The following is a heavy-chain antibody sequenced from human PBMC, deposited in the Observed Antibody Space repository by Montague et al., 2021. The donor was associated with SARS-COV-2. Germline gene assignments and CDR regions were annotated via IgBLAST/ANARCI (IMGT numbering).Heavy chain of an antibody. CDR3: ARREYSYGWGD. V-gene: IGHV4-61*02. Sequence: TLSLTCTVSIGSISSGSHYWSWIRQPAGKGLEWIGRIYTSGSTNYNPSLKSRVTISVDTSKNQFSLKLNSVTAADTALYYCARREYSYGWGDWGQGTLVTVSS. CDR1: IGSISSGSHY. D-gene: IGHD5-18*01. CDR2: IYTSGST. J-gene: IGHJ4*02.